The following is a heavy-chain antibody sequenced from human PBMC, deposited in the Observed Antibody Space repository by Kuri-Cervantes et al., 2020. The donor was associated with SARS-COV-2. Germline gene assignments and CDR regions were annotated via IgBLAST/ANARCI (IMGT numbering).Heavy chain of an antibody. CDR1: GGSFSGYF. CDR2: IIHCGST. CDR3: ARAFCGGDCSYFDY. V-gene: IGHV4-34*12. D-gene: IGHD2-21*01. J-gene: IGHJ4*02. Sequence: SETLSLTCGIYGGSFSGYFWTWIRQPPGKGLEWIGEIIHCGSTKHNPSLKSRVTISVDTSKNQFSLKLSSVTAADTAVYYCARAFCGGDCSYFDYWGQGTLVTVSS.